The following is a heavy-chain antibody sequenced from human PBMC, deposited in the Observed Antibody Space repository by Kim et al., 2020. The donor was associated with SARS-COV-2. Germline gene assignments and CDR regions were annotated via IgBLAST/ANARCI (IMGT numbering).Heavy chain of an antibody. V-gene: IGHV4-39*01. CDR1: GGPISSRHSN. CDR3: ARSEMTGFVGRGWFDP. J-gene: IGHJ5*02. Sequence: SETLSLTCTVYGGPISSRHSNWGRLRPPRGKGLVWIGCAHLSGSTFYNPSLKSRVTISVDTSANQLPLKLTSVTDADTAVYYCARSEMTGFVGRGWFDP. D-gene: IGHD3-9*01. CDR2: AHLSGST.